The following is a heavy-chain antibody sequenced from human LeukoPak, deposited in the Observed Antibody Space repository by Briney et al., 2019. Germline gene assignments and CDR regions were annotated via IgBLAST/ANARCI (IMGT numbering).Heavy chain of an antibody. CDR3: ARGADTAMVNDAFDI. D-gene: IGHD5-18*01. CDR2: INPNSGGT. J-gene: IGHJ3*02. V-gene: IGHV1-2*02. CDR1: GYTFTGYY. Sequence: ASVKVSCKASGYTFTGYYMHWVRQAPGQGLEWMGWINPNSGGTNYAQKFQGRVTMTRDTSISTAYMELSSLRSEDTAVYYCARGADTAMVNDAFDIWGQGTMVTVSS.